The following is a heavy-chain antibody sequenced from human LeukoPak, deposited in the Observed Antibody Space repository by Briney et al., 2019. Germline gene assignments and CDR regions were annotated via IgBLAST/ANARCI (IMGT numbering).Heavy chain of an antibody. CDR3: AGGKYYGSGTRPGYLGY. Sequence: AGGSLRLSCAASDFSVNNNYVDWVRQAPGKGLEWVSCMDNFGIKTYADSVRDRSTVSRDSSRNVVFLQMNSLRVEDTAVYYCAGGKYYGSGTRPGYLGYWGLGTMVTVSS. J-gene: IGHJ4*02. V-gene: IGHV3-53*01. D-gene: IGHD3-10*01. CDR2: MDNFGIK. CDR1: DFSVNNNY.